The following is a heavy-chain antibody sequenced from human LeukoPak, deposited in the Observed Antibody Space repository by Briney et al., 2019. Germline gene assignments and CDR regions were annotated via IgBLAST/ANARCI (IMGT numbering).Heavy chain of an antibody. CDR1: GGTISSYY. CDR3: ARWYSSGWASDY. V-gene: IGHV4-59*08. D-gene: IGHD6-19*01. CDR2: IHSSGST. Sequence: SETLSLTCTVSGGTISSYYWNWIRQPPGKGLEWIGYIHSSGSTKYNPSLKSRVTISVDTSKNQFSLKLSSVTAADRAVYYCARWYSSGWASDYWGQGTLVTVSS. J-gene: IGHJ4*02.